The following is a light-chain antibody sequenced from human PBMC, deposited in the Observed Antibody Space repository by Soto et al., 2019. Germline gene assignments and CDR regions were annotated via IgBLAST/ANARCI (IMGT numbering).Light chain of an antibody. CDR1: HSVNSH. V-gene: IGKV3-15*01. Sequence: MIMTQSPATFSVAPGERVSPSFDSSHSVNSHVAWYQQKPGQAPRLLLYGASTRATGIPVRFSGSGFGTEFTLTISSLQSEDFAVYYCQQYKNWPLFGQGTRLEI. J-gene: IGKJ5*01. CDR2: GAS. CDR3: QQYKNWPL.